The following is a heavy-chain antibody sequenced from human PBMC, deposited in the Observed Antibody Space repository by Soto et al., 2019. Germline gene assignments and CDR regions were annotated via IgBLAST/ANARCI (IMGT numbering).Heavy chain of an antibody. V-gene: IGHV3-21*01. Sequence: EVQLVESGGGLVKPGGSLRLSCAASGFTFSSYSMNWVRQAPGKGLEWVSSISSSSSYIYYADSVKGRFTISRDNAKNSLYLQMNSLRAEDTAVYYCARDPYSSGRDYYYYYYGMDVWGQGTTVTVSS. CDR3: ARDPYSSGRDYYYYYYGMDV. D-gene: IGHD6-19*01. CDR2: ISSSSSYI. J-gene: IGHJ6*02. CDR1: GFTFSSYS.